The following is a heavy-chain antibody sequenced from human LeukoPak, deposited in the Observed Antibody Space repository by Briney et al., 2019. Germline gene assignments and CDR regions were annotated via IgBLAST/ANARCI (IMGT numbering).Heavy chain of an antibody. D-gene: IGHD3-10*01. CDR3: AKGYAVNYYGSGSYSEYFQH. CDR1: GFAFNTYA. V-gene: IGHV3-33*06. J-gene: IGHJ1*01. Sequence: GRSLRLSCAASGFAFNTYAMHWVRQAPGQGLEWVALIWHDGSHKFYSNSVRGQFTISRDNSKNTLYLQMNSLRAEDTAVYYCAKGYAVNYYGSGSYSEYFQHWGQGTLVTVSS. CDR2: IWHDGSHK.